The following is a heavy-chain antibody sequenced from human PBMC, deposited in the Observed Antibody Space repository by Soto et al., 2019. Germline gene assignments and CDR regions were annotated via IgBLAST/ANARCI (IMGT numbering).Heavy chain of an antibody. CDR1: GFTFSSYS. CDR3: ARDRGTHSGSYSFWFDP. J-gene: IGHJ5*02. V-gene: IGHV3-21*01. D-gene: IGHD1-26*01. Sequence: GGSLRLSCAASGFTFSSYSMNWVRQAPGKGLEWVSSISSSSSYIYYADSVKGRFTISRDNAKNSLYLQMNSLRAEDTAVYYCARDRGTHSGSYSFWFDPWGQGTLVTVSS. CDR2: ISSSSSYI.